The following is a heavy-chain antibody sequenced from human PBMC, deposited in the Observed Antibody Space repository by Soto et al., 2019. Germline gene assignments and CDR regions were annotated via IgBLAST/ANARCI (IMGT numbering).Heavy chain of an antibody. CDR1: GGSISSGGYY. D-gene: IGHD6-6*01. Sequence: QVQLQESGPGLVKPSQTLSLTCTVSGGSISSGGYYWSWIRQHPGKGLEWIGYIYYSGSTYYNPSLKSRVTISVDTSKNQVSLKLSSVTAADTTVYYCARGGWYSSSPSPFFDYWGQGTLVTVSS. CDR2: IYYSGST. CDR3: ARGGWYSSSPSPFFDY. J-gene: IGHJ4*02. V-gene: IGHV4-31*03.